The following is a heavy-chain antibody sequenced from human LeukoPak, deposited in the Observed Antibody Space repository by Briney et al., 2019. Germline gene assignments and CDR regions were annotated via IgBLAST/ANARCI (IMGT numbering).Heavy chain of an antibody. D-gene: IGHD5-18*01. V-gene: IGHV3-48*03. CDR3: ARGETGYSYGPADY. CDR2: ISSSGSTI. J-gene: IGHJ4*02. Sequence: GGSLRLSCAASGFTFSSYEMNWVRQAPGKGLEWVSYISSSGSTIYYADSVKGRFTISRDNAKNSLYLQMNSLRAEDTAVYYCARGETGYSYGPADYWGQGTLVTASS. CDR1: GFTFSSYE.